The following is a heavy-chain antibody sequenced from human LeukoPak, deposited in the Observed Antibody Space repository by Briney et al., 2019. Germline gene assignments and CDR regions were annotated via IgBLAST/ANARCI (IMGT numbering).Heavy chain of an antibody. CDR1: GGSISCYY. Sequence: SATLSLTCTASGGSISCYYWSWIRQPPGKGLEWIGYIYYSGSTSHNPSLKSRVTISVDTSENQFSLKLSSVTAADTAVYYCAREDACSSTSCYTNNWFDPWGQGILVTVSS. CDR3: AREDACSSTSCYTNNWFDP. D-gene: IGHD2-2*01. CDR2: IYYSGST. J-gene: IGHJ5*02. V-gene: IGHV4-59*01.